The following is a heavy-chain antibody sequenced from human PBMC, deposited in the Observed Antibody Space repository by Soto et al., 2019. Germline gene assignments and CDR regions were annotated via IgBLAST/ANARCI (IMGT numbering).Heavy chain of an antibody. CDR1: GGSIDSGGYS. V-gene: IGHV4-30-2*01. CDR3: ARDFGDFGGGYWFDP. J-gene: IGHJ5*02. D-gene: IGHD4-17*01. CDR2: IYHIGST. Sequence: SETLSLTCVVSGGSIDSGGYSWSWVRQPPGKGLEWIGYIYHIGSTHYNPSLKSRATISLDRSKNQFSLRLTSLTAADTAVYYCARDFGDFGGGYWFDPWGQGILVTVSS.